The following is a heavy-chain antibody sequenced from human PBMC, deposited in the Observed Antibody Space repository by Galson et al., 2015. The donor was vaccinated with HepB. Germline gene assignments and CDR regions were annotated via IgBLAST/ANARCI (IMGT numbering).Heavy chain of an antibody. J-gene: IGHJ6*02. D-gene: IGHD3-3*01. CDR3: ARHRQRITIFGVVPYYYYGMDV. CDR1: GYSFTSYW. Sequence: QSGAEVKKPGESLKISCKGSGYSFTSYWIGWVRQMPGKGLEWMGINYPGDSDTRYSPSFQGQVTISADKSISTAYLQWSSLKASDTAMYYCARHRQRITIFGVVPYYYYGMDVWGQGTTVTVSS. CDR2: NYPGDSDT. V-gene: IGHV5-51*01.